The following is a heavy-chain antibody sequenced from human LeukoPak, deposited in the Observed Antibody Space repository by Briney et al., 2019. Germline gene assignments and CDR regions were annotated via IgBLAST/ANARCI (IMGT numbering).Heavy chain of an antibody. CDR3: ARFLPAILEGNYYDSSGYYLFDY. Sequence: PSQTLSLTCTVSGGSISSGGNYWSWLRQLPGKGLEWIGYIYYVGNTNYNPSLKSRVTISVDTSKNQFSLKLSSVTAADTAVYYCARFLPAILEGNYYDSSGYYLFDYWGQGTLVTVSS. V-gene: IGHV4-31*03. J-gene: IGHJ4*02. CDR2: IYYVGNT. D-gene: IGHD3-22*01. CDR1: GGSISSGGNY.